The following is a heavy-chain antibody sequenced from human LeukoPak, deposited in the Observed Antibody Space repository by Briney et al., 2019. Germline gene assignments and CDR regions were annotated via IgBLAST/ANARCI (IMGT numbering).Heavy chain of an antibody. V-gene: IGHV3-30*02. CDR1: GFSLSSLG. CDR3: AKESHDYVWGSGLDY. CDR2: IRFDGSYK. Sequence: PGGSLRLSCAASGFSLSSLGMHWVRQAPGKGLEWVAFIRFDGSYKYYADSVKGRFTISRDNSKNTLYLQMNSLRAEDTAVYYCAKESHDYVWGSGLDYWGQGTLVTVSS. J-gene: IGHJ4*02. D-gene: IGHD3-16*01.